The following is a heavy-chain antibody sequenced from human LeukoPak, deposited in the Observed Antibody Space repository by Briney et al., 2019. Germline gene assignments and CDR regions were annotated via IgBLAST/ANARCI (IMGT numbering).Heavy chain of an antibody. J-gene: IGHJ5*02. D-gene: IGHD2-8*01. Sequence: GGSLRLSCAASGFTFSNSAISWVRQAPGKGLEWLSAINNWDNKAYYADSVSGRFTVSRDSSKNTVYLQMNSLKAEDTAIYYCAKEHGVWPLNWFAPWGQGTLVTVSS. V-gene: IGHV3-23*01. CDR2: INNWDNKA. CDR3: AKEHGVWPLNWFAP. CDR1: GFTFSNSA.